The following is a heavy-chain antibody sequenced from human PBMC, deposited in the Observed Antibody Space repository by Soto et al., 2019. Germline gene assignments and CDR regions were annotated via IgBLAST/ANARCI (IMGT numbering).Heavy chain of an antibody. CDR3: ARAAQTRYDWNDLGNWFDP. CDR2: IIPFFGTT. CDR1: GGTFSSYG. J-gene: IGHJ5*02. Sequence: QVQLVQSGAEVKKPGSSVKVPCKASGGTFSSYGVSWVRQAPGHGLEWMGGIIPFFGTTNYAQKFQGRLTITADESTSTAYMELNRLIPADTAVYFCARAAQTRYDWNDLGNWFDPWGQGTLVTVSS. V-gene: IGHV1-69*01. D-gene: IGHD1-1*01.